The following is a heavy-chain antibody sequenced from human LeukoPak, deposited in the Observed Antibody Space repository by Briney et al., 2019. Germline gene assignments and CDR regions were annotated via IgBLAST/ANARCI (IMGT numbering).Heavy chain of an antibody. CDR3: ARAGSGAVAATADY. D-gene: IGHD6-19*01. CDR1: GGSISSGGYY. Sequence: SETLSLTCTVSGGSISSGGYYWSWIRQHPGKGLEWIGYIYYSGSTYYNPSLKSRVTISVDTSKNQFSLKLSSVTAADTAVYYCARAGSGAVAATADYWGQGTLVTVSS. CDR2: IYYSGST. V-gene: IGHV4-31*03. J-gene: IGHJ4*02.